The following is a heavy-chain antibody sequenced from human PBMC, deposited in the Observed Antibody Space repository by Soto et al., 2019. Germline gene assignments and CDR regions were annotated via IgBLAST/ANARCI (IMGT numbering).Heavy chain of an antibody. D-gene: IGHD3-9*01. CDR1: GGSISSSSYY. CDR2: IYYSGRT. J-gene: IGHJ4*02. CDR3: ARHYTLRYFDWLLCSPPDY. Sequence: SETLSLTCTVSGGSISSSSYYWGWIRQPPGKGLEWIGSIYYSGRTYYHPALKSGVTISVDTSKNQFSLKLTSVPALDTAVYYCARHYTLRYFDWLLCSPPDYSGQVTLVTVSS. V-gene: IGHV4-39*01.